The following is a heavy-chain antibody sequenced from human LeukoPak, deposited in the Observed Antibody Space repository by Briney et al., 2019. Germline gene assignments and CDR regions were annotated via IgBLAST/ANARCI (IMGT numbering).Heavy chain of an antibody. J-gene: IGHJ3*02. CDR1: GFTFSSYA. Sequence: TGGSLRLSCAASGFTFSSYAMSWVRQAPGKGLEWVSAISGGGGSTYYADSVKGRFTISRDNSKNTLYLQMNSLRAEDTAVYYCASVPAASGVSAFDIWGQGTMVTVSS. D-gene: IGHD2-2*01. V-gene: IGHV3-23*01. CDR2: ISGGGGST. CDR3: ASVPAASGVSAFDI.